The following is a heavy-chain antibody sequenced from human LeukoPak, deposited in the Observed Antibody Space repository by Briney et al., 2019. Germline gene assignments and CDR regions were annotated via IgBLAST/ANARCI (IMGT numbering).Heavy chain of an antibody. J-gene: IGHJ4*02. Sequence: PSETLSLTCTVSGGSISSNYWSWIRRPAGKGLEWIGRIYTSGSTNYNPSLKSRVTMSVDTSKNQFSLKVSSVTAADTAVYYCARSSGYGGFDYWGQGTLVTVSS. D-gene: IGHD5-12*01. CDR3: ARSSGYGGFDY. CDR2: IYTSGST. V-gene: IGHV4-4*07. CDR1: GGSISSNY.